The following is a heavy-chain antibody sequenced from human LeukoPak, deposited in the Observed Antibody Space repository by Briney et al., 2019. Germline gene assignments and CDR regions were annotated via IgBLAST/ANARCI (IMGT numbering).Heavy chain of an antibody. D-gene: IGHD3-22*01. J-gene: IGHJ4*02. Sequence: GESLKISCKGSGHSFTSYWIGWVRQMPGKGLEWMGIIYPGDSDTRYSPSFQGQVTISADKSISTAYLQWSSLKASDTAMYYCARHKYYYDSSGYYQRAGLDYWGQGTLVTVSS. V-gene: IGHV5-51*01. CDR2: IYPGDSDT. CDR1: GHSFTSYW. CDR3: ARHKYYYDSSGYYQRAGLDY.